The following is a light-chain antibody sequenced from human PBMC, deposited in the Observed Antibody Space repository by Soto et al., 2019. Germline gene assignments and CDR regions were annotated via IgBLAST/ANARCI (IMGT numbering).Light chain of an antibody. CDR2: GAS. CDR3: QQYNNWPPWT. Sequence: EIVMTQSPATLSVSPGERATLSCRASQSVSSNLAWYQQKPGQAPRLLIYGASTSATGIPARFSGSASGTEFTLTISSLQSADFVVYECQQYNNWPPWTVGQGTKVEIK. V-gene: IGKV3-15*01. J-gene: IGKJ1*01. CDR1: QSVSSN.